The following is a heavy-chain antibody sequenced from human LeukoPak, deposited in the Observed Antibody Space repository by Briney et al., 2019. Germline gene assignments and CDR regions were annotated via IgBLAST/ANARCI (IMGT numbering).Heavy chain of an antibody. Sequence: ASVTVSFTASGGTFISYAISWVRQAPGQGLEWMGGIIPIFGTANYAQKFQGRVTITADESTSTAYMELSSLRSEDTAVYYCARSVVPAAMDPNWFDPWGQGTLVTVSS. D-gene: IGHD2-2*01. CDR1: GGTFISYA. CDR2: IIPIFGTA. CDR3: ARSVVPAAMDPNWFDP. J-gene: IGHJ5*02. V-gene: IGHV1-69*13.